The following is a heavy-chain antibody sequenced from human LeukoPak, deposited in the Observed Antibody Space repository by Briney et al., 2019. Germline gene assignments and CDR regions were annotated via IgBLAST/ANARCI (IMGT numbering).Heavy chain of an antibody. CDR1: GFTFSLYW. J-gene: IGHJ4*02. CDR3: ARDLRSSGYYAFDY. Sequence: GGSLRLSCAASGFTFSLYWMSWVRQAPGKGLEWVANIKQDGSEKYYVDSVKGRFTISRDNAKSSLYLQMNSLRAEDTAVYYCARDLRSSGYYAFDYWGQGTLVTVSS. V-gene: IGHV3-7*01. D-gene: IGHD3-22*01. CDR2: IKQDGSEK.